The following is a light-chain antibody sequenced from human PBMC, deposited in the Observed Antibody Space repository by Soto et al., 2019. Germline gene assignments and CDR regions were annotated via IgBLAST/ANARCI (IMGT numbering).Light chain of an antibody. CDR3: SLSYSGAVV. V-gene: IGLV7-46*01. Sequence: QAVVTQEPSLTVSPGGTVTLTCGSSAGTVTSGHYPYWFQQKPGQAPRTLIYDTSNKHSWTPARFSGSLLGGRAALTLSGAQPEDEAEYFCSLSYSGAVVFGGGTKLTVL. J-gene: IGLJ2*01. CDR1: AGTVTSGHY. CDR2: DTS.